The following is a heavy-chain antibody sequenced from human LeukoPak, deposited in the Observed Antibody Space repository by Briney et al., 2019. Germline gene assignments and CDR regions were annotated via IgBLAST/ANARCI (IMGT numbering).Heavy chain of an antibody. Sequence: ASVKVSCKASGYTFSSYDINWVRQATGQGLEWMGYKNPNSGNTGYSQKIQGRVTITSDTSTSTAYMELRDLRSEDTAVCYCAREGFDYWGQGTLVTVSS. J-gene: IGHJ4*02. V-gene: IGHV1-8*03. CDR3: AREGFDY. CDR1: GYTFSSYD. CDR2: KNPNSGNT.